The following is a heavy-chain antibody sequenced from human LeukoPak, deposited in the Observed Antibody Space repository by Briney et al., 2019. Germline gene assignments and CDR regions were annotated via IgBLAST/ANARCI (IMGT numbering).Heavy chain of an antibody. V-gene: IGHV4-4*07. Sequence: SETLSLTCTVSGGSISSYYWSWIRQPAGKGLEWIGRIYTSGSTNYNPSLKSRVTMSVDTSKNQFSLKLSSVTAADTAVYYCAGYYYDSSGCSPPPDIWGQGTMVTVSS. D-gene: IGHD3-22*01. CDR2: IYTSGST. CDR3: AGYYYDSSGCSPPPDI. CDR1: GGSISSYY. J-gene: IGHJ3*02.